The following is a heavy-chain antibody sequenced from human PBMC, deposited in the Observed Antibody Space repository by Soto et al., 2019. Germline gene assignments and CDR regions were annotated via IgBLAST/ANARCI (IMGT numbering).Heavy chain of an antibody. J-gene: IGHJ5*02. Sequence: QVQLVQSGVEVKKPGASVKVSCKASGYTFVDYGFSWVRQAPGQGHEWMGWISPYNGNTHYVETFQGRVTMTTDTSTSTAFMELRTLTSDDTAVYYCARVPTPTHGDSNKNNFLDPWGQGTLVTVSS. CDR2: ISPYNGNT. D-gene: IGHD3-10*01. CDR3: ARVPTPTHGDSNKNNFLDP. V-gene: IGHV1-18*04. CDR1: GYTFVDYG.